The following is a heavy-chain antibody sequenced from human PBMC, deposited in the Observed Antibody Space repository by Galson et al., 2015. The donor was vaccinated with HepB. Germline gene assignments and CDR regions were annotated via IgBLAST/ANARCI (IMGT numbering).Heavy chain of an antibody. V-gene: IGHV4-34*01. Sequence: SETLSLTCAVYGGSFSDYYWSWIRQPPGKGLEWIGEINHSGSTNDNPSLKSRITISVDTFKNQFSLKLTSVTAADAAVYYCARGPASVVYDYVWGSSRQPLYYLDSWGQGTLLTVSS. J-gene: IGHJ4*02. CDR3: ARGPASVVYDYVWGSSRQPLYYLDS. D-gene: IGHD3-16*02. CDR2: INHSGST. CDR1: GGSFSDYY.